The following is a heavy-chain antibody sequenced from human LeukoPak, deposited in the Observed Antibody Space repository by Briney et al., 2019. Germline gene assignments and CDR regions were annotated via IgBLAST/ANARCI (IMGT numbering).Heavy chain of an antibody. CDR1: GGSISSGGYY. D-gene: IGHD1-1*01. Sequence: PSETLSLTCTVSGGSISSGGYYWSWIRQHPGKGLEWIGYIYYSGSTYYNPSLKSRVTISVDTSKNQFSLKLSSVTAADTAVYYCAGEVREDGGSAVIKGNYFDYWGQGTLVTVSS. V-gene: IGHV4-31*03. CDR2: IYYSGST. J-gene: IGHJ4*02. CDR3: AGEVREDGGSAVIKGNYFDY.